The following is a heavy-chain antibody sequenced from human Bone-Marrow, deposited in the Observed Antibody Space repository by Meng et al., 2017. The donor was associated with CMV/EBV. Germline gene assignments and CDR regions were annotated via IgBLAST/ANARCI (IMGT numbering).Heavy chain of an antibody. D-gene: IGHD1-26*01. CDR3: ARDHSQSYYYYGMDV. CDR1: GGSISSSSYY. V-gene: IGHV4-39*07. Sequence: ESLKISCTVSGGSISSSSYYWGWIRQPPGKGLEWIGSIYYSGSTYYNPSLKSRVTISVDTSKNQFSLKLSSVTAADTAVYYCARDHSQSYYYYGMDVWGQGTTVTVSS. CDR2: IYYSGST. J-gene: IGHJ6*02.